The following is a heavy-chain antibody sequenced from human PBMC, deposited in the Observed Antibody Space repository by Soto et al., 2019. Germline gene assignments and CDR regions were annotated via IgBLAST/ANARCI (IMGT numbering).Heavy chain of an antibody. J-gene: IGHJ3*02. CDR1: GFTFSSYS. D-gene: IGHD4-17*01. CDR3: ARKKINDYGDYGRAFDI. Sequence: GGSLRLSCAASGFTFSSYSMNWVRPAPGKGLEWVSSISSSSSYIYYADSVKGRFTISRDKAKNSLYLQMNSLRAEDTAVYYCARKKINDYGDYGRAFDIWGQGTMVTVSS. CDR2: ISSSSSYI. V-gene: IGHV3-21*01.